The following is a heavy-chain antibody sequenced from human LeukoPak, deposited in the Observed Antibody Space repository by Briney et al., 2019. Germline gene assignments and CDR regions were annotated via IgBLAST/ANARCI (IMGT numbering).Heavy chain of an antibody. Sequence: KTGGSLRLSCAASGFTFSSYSMNWVRQAPGKGLEWVSSISSSSSYIYYVDSVKGRFTISRDNAKNSLYLQMNSLRAEDTAVYYCARGIVVVKRYYGMDVWGQGTTVTVSS. CDR3: ARGIVVVKRYYGMDV. D-gene: IGHD2-21*01. CDR1: GFTFSSYS. J-gene: IGHJ6*02. CDR2: ISSSSSYI. V-gene: IGHV3-21*01.